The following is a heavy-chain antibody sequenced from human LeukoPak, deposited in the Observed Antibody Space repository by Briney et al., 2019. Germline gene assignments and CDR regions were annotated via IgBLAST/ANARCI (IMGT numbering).Heavy chain of an antibody. CDR2: LIPILGTS. Sequence: SVKVSCKASGGSFSRNAVSWVRQAPGQGLEWIGGLIPILGTSDYAQKFQGRVTVTADETTTTVYMELSSLTSEDTAVYYCARDQEGFDYWGQGTLVTVSS. CDR3: ARDQEGFDY. V-gene: IGHV1-69*13. CDR1: GGSFSRNA. J-gene: IGHJ4*02.